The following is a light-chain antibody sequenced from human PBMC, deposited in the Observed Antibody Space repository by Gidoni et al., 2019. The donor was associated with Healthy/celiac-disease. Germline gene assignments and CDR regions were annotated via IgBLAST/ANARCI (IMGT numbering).Light chain of an antibody. CDR2: GAS. CDR1: QSVSSSY. Sequence: ELVLTQSPGTLSLSPGERATLSCRASQSVSSSYLAWYQQKPGQAPRLLIYGASSRDTGIPDRFSGSGSGTDFTLTISRLEPEDFAVYYCQQYGSSPPRFTFGPGTKVDIK. CDR3: QQYGSSPPRFT. J-gene: IGKJ3*01. V-gene: IGKV3-20*01.